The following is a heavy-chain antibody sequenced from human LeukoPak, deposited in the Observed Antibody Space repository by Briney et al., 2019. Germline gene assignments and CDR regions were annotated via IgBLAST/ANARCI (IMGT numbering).Heavy chain of an antibody. J-gene: IGHJ4*02. D-gene: IGHD5-12*01. Sequence: AGGSLRLSCAASGFTFSSYAMSWVRQAPGKGLEWVSAISGSGGSTYYADSVKGRFTISRGNSKNTLYLQMNSLRAEDTAVYYCAKDRIVATTRYYFDYWGQGTLVTVSS. CDR2: ISGSGGST. CDR1: GFTFSSYA. V-gene: IGHV3-23*01. CDR3: AKDRIVATTRYYFDY.